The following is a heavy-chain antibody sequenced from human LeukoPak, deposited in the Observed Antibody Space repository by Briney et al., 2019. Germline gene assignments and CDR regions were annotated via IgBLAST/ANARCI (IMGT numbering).Heavy chain of an antibody. CDR3: ARARYVNSFYAFDI. D-gene: IGHD3-9*01. Sequence: AETLSLTCTVSGGSISSYYWSWIRLPPGKGLEWIGYLSKSGNTNYSPSLKSRVTIFGDTSKNQFFLKLSSVTAADTAVHYCARARYVNSFYAFDIWGQGTLVTVSS. CDR2: LSKSGNT. V-gene: IGHV4-59*01. J-gene: IGHJ3*02. CDR1: GGSISSYY.